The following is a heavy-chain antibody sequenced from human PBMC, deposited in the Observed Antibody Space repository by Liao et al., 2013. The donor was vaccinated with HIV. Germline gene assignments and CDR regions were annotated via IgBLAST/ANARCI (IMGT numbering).Heavy chain of an antibody. CDR3: GRLGQPSGDVYTGGYYYMDV. CDR1: GGSISGSSYY. J-gene: IGHJ6*03. CDR2: IYYSGNT. Sequence: QVQLQQWGAGLLKPSETLSLTCDVFGGSISGSSYYWGWIRQPPGKGLEWMGYIYYSGNTYYNPSLKSRVTISVDTSKNQFSLKLSSVTAADTAVYYCGRLGQPSGDVYTGGYYYMDVWGKGTTVTVSS. V-gene: IGHV4-39*07. D-gene: IGHD3-10*01.